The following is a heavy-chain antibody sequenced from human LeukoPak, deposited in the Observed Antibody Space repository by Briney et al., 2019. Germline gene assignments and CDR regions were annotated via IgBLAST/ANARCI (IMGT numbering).Heavy chain of an antibody. CDR2: ISSRGNTI. CDR3: ARALVGARCFDY. D-gene: IGHD1-26*01. V-gene: IGHV3-48*03. CDR1: GFTFSSYA. J-gene: IGHJ4*02. Sequence: PGGSLRLSCAASGFTFSSYAMSWVRQAPGKGLEWVSYISSRGNTIYYADSVKGRFTISRDNAKNSLYLQMNSLRAEDTAVYYCARALVGARCFDYWGQGTLVTVSS.